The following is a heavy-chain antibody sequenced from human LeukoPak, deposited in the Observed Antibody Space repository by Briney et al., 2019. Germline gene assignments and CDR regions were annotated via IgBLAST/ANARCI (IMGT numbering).Heavy chain of an antibody. Sequence: GRSLRLSCAASGFTFSSYAMHRVRQAPGKGLEWVAVISYDGSNKYYADSVKGRFTISRDNSKNTLYLQMNSLRAEDTALYYCAKRGDSGACNDYWGQGTLVTVSS. CDR3: AKRGDSGACNDY. V-gene: IGHV3-30*04. CDR1: GFTFSSYA. D-gene: IGHD2-21*01. J-gene: IGHJ4*02. CDR2: ISYDGSNK.